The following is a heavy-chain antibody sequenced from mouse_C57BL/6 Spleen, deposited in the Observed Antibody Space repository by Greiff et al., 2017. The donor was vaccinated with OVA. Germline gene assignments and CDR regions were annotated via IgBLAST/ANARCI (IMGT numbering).Heavy chain of an antibody. CDR1: GYTFTSYW. D-gene: IGHD4-1*01. CDR2: IDPSDSET. J-gene: IGHJ4*01. Sequence: QVQLQQPGAELVRPGSSVKLSCKASGYTFTSYWMHWVKQRPIQGLEWIGNIDPSDSETHYNQKFKDKATLTVDKSSSTAYMQLSSLTSEDSAVYYCARGDWDPFYAMDYWGQGTSVTVSS. CDR3: ARGDWDPFYAMDY. V-gene: IGHV1-52*01.